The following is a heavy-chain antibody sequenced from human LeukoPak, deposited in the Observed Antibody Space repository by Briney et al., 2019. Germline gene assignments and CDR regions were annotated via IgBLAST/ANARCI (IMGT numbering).Heavy chain of an antibody. Sequence: ASVKVSCKASGYTSTDYYVHWVRQAPGQGLEWMGRINAKSGDTNAAQRFQGRVTMTRVTSITTAYLELSRLRSDDTAVYYCAREAGTGYCTSISCYSLGFDPWGQGTLVTVSS. V-gene: IGHV1-2*06. D-gene: IGHD2-2*03. CDR2: INAKSGDT. J-gene: IGHJ5*02. CDR1: GYTSTDYY. CDR3: AREAGTGYCTSISCYSLGFDP.